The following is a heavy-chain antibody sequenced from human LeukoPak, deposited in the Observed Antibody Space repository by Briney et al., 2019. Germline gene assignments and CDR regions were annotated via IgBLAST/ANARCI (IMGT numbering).Heavy chain of an antibody. CDR3: ASASSGWYDAFDI. CDR2: VYYTGST. Sequence: TSETLSLTCTVSGGSISSYYWNWIRQPPGEGLEWIGYVYYTGSTNYNPSLKSRVTISVDTSKNQFSLKLSSVTAADTAVYYCASASSGWYDAFDIWGQGTMVTVSS. V-gene: IGHV4-59*01. J-gene: IGHJ3*02. D-gene: IGHD6-19*01. CDR1: GGSISSYY.